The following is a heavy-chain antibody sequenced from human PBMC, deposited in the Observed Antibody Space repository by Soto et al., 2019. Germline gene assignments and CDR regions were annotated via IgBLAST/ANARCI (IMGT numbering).Heavy chain of an antibody. CDR1: GFSLSSIGMG. Sequence: QITVKESGLTLVKPTETLTLTCTFSGFSLSSIGMGVGWIRQPPGKALEWLALIYWDYDKRYSPSLSSRLTITKDPSKNQVDLTMTNMDPVDTATYYCARLTRGVYDLDRLWEKFDYWGQETLVTVSS. D-gene: IGHD5-12*01. V-gene: IGHV2-5*02. CDR3: ARLTRGVYDLDRLWEKFDY. J-gene: IGHJ4*02. CDR2: IYWDYDK.